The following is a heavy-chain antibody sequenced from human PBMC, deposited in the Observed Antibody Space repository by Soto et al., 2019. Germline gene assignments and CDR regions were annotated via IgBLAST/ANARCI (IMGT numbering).Heavy chain of an antibody. J-gene: IGHJ4*02. Sequence: SDTLSLTSSVSGDSIETYCWSWIRQFPWKGLEWLWPIDYSSTTKYHPSAHSLLTISADTPKNEFPLKLRSVPAADTAVWEYAGNWSSVAGRDHFERWGQGTLVTLS. D-gene: IGHD6-19*01. V-gene: IGHV4-59*01. CDR1: GDSIETYC. CDR3: AGNWSSVAGRDHFER. CDR2: IDYSSTT.